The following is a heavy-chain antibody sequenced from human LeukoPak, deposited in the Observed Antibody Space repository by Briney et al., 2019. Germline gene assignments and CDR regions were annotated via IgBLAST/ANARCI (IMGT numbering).Heavy chain of an antibody. V-gene: IGHV3-23*01. J-gene: IGHJ5*02. D-gene: IGHD3-3*01. Sequence: PGGPLRLSCAASGFTFGSYAMSWVRQAPGKGLEWVAGISGSGGSTYYAHSVKGRFTISRDNSKNTLYLQMNSLKSEDTGVYYCARGATNDFWSGYGWFDPWGQGTLVTVSS. CDR2: ISGSGGST. CDR1: GFTFGSYA. CDR3: ARGATNDFWSGYGWFDP.